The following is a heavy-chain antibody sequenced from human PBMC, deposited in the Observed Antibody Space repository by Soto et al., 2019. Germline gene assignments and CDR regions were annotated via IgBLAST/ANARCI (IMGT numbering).Heavy chain of an antibody. D-gene: IGHD6-13*01. CDR2: ITSDGSNK. Sequence: QVQLGESGGGVVQPGRSLRLSCAASGFTFSSYGMDWVRQAPGKGVEWVAVITSDGSNKYYADSVKGRFTISRDNSKNTLYMQMNSLRTEDTAVYYSAKDSSSWLGYFDYWGQGTLVTVSS. J-gene: IGHJ4*02. CDR1: GFTFSSYG. V-gene: IGHV3-30*18. CDR3: AKDSSSWLGYFDY.